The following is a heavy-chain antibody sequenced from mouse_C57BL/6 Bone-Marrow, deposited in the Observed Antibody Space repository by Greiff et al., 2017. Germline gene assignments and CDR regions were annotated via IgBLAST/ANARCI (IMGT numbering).Heavy chain of an antibody. V-gene: IGHV1-76*01. CDR1: GYTFTDYY. J-gene: IGHJ1*03. Sequence: VQLQQSGAELVRPGASVKLSCKASGYTFTDYYINWVKQRPGQGLEWIARIYPGSGNTYYNEKFKGKATLTAEKSSSTAYMQLSSLTSEDSAVYFCAREEELVDWYFDVWGTGTTVTVSS. CDR2: IYPGSGNT. D-gene: IGHD1-1*01. CDR3: AREEELVDWYFDV.